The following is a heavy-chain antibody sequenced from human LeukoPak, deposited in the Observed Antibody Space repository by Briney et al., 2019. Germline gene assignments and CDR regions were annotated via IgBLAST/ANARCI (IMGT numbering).Heavy chain of an antibody. CDR1: GYTFTGYY. Sequence: ASVKVSRKASGYTFTGYYMHWVRQAPGQGLEWMGRINPNSGGTNYAQKFQGRVTMTRDTSISTAYMELSRLRSDDTAVYYCAREDFDWLFIDYWGQGTLVTVSS. D-gene: IGHD3-9*01. J-gene: IGHJ4*02. CDR2: INPNSGGT. CDR3: AREDFDWLFIDY. V-gene: IGHV1-2*06.